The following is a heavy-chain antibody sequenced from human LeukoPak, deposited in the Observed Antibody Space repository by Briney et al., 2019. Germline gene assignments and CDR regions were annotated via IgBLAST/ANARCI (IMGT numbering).Heavy chain of an antibody. CDR1: GFTFSSYS. D-gene: IGHD4-17*01. CDR3: AREPRGATVTSLMIEQ. CDR2: ISSGRTYI. J-gene: IGHJ4*02. V-gene: IGHV3-21*01. Sequence: GGSLRLSCAGSGFTFSSYSMNWVRQAPGKGLEWVSSISSGRTYIYYADSVKGRFTISRDNAQNSLYLQMNSLRAEETAVYYWAREPRGATVTSLMIEQGGQGTLVSVSS.